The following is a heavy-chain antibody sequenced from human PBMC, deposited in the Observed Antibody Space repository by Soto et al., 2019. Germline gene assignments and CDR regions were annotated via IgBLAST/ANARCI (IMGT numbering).Heavy chain of an antibody. D-gene: IGHD3-22*01. J-gene: IGHJ6*02. V-gene: IGHV1-69*06. CDR3: ARGIYYYDSSHDYYYGMDV. CDR1: GVTFSSYA. Sequence: GASVKVSCKASGVTFSSYAISWVRQAPGQGLEWMGGIIPIFGTANYAQKFQGRVTITADKSTSTAYMELSSLRSEDTAVYYCARGIYYYDSSHDYYYGMDVWGQGTTVTVSS. CDR2: IIPIFGTA.